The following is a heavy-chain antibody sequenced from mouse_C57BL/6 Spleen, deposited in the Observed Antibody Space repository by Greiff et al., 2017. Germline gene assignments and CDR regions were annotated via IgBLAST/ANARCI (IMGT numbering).Heavy chain of an antibody. D-gene: IGHD1-1*01. V-gene: IGHV3-5*01. CDR2: IYYSGTI. CDR1: GISITTGNYR. J-gene: IGHJ1*03. Sequence: DVKLQESGPGLVKPSQTVFLTCTVTGISITTGNYRWSWIRQFPGNKLEWIGYIYYSGTITYNPSLTSRTTITRDTPKNQFFLEMNSLTAEDTATYYCARDGDYYGSSYHWYFDVWGTGTTVTVSS. CDR3: ARDGDYYGSSYHWYFDV.